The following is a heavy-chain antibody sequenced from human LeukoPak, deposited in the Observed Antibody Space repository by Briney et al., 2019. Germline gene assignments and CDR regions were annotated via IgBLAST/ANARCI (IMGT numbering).Heavy chain of an antibody. CDR2: IPYDGSNK. D-gene: IGHD6-19*01. CDR1: GFTFSNYP. CDR3: AREGVQWLVNDAFDM. Sequence: TGGSLRLSCAASGFTFSNYPMHWVRQAPGKGLEWVAVIPYDGSNKYFADSVKGRFTISRDNSKNTLCLQMNSLSAEDTAVYYCAREGVQWLVNDAFDMWGQGTMVTVSS. V-gene: IGHV3-30*04. J-gene: IGHJ3*02.